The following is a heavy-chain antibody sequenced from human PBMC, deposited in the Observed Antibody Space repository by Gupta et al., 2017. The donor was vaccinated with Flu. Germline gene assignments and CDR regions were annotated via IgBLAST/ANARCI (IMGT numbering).Heavy chain of an antibody. CDR2: NGDGSIT. Sequence: NGDGSITRYADSVKGRFTISRDNAKNTLYLQMDSLRAEDTAVYYCARDTSRHMDVWGQGTTVTVSS. D-gene: IGHD6-13*01. CDR3: ARDTSRHMDV. V-gene: IGHV3-74*01. J-gene: IGHJ6*02.